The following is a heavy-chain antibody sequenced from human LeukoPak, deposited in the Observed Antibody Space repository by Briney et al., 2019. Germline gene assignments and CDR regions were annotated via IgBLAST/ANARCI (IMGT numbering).Heavy chain of an antibody. CDR1: SGSISSGDNY. CDR3: ARGDLYSSSWYN. V-gene: IGHV4-30-4*08. D-gene: IGHD6-13*01. Sequence: SETLSLTCTVSSGSISSGDNYWSWIRQPPGKGLEWIGYIYYSGSTYYNPSLKSRVTISVDTSKNQFSLKLSSMSAADTAVYYCARGDLYSSSWYNWGQGTLVTVSS. CDR2: IYYSGST. J-gene: IGHJ4*02.